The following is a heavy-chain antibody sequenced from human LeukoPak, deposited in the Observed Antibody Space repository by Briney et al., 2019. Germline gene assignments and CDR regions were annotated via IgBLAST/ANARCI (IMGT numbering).Heavy chain of an antibody. D-gene: IGHD3-10*01. V-gene: IGHV4-59*01. CDR2: IYYSGST. CDR3: AREVLLWFGEEVSWFDP. Sequence: SETLSLTCTVSGGSISSYYWSWSRQPPGKGLEWIGYIYYSGSTNYNPSLKSRVTISVDTSKNQFSLKLSSVTAADTAVYYCAREVLLWFGEEVSWFDPWGQGTLVTVSS. CDR1: GGSISSYY. J-gene: IGHJ5*02.